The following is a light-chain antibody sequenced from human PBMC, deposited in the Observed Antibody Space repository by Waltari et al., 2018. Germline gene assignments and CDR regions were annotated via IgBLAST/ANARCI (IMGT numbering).Light chain of an antibody. J-gene: IGKJ3*01. CDR2: DAS. CDR1: QDISNY. CDR3: PQYCNLPT. Sequence: DIQMTQSPSSLSASVGDRVTITCQASQDISNYLNLYQQKPGKAPELLIYDASNLETGVPSRFSGKWSWTAFSFTINSLQPENIATNYCPQYCNLPTFGPGTKVDFK. V-gene: IGKV1-33*01.